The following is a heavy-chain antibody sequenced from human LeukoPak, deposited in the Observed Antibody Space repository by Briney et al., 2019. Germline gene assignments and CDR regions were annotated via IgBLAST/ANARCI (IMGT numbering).Heavy chain of an antibody. CDR2: ISSSSSYI. D-gene: IGHD3-22*01. CDR3: AREPQGYYDSSGYQFDY. V-gene: IGHV3-21*01. CDR1: GFTFSSYA. J-gene: IGHJ4*02. Sequence: GGSLRLSCAASGFTFSSYAMNWVRQAPGKGLEWVSSISSSSSYIYYADSVKGRFTISRDNAKNSLYLQMNSLRAEDTAVYYCAREPQGYYDSSGYQFDYWGQGTLVTVSS.